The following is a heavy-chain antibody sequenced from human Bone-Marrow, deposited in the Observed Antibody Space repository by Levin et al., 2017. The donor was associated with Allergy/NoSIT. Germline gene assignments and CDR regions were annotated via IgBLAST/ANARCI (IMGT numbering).Heavy chain of an antibody. J-gene: IGHJ4*02. CDR3: ARGGSAWAGFDY. Sequence: GGSLRLSCAASGFTFSIYSINWVRQAPGKGLEWVSYISSRGTSIFYADSVKGRFTISRDNAKNSLYLQMNSLRDDDTAVYYCARGGSAWAGFDYWGQGTLVTVSS. V-gene: IGHV3-48*02. D-gene: IGHD6-19*01. CDR1: GFTFSIYS. CDR2: ISSRGTSI.